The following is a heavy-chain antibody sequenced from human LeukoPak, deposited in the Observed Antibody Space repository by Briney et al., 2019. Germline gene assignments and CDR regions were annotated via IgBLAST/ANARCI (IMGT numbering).Heavy chain of an antibody. Sequence: NPSETLSHTCAVYGGSFSGYYWSWIRQPPGKGLEWIAEINHSGSTNYNPSLKSRVTISVDTSKNQFSLKLSSVTAADTAVYYCARWEGYSYGYFDYWGQGTLVTVSS. D-gene: IGHD5-18*01. CDR1: GGSFSGYY. J-gene: IGHJ4*02. CDR2: INHSGST. V-gene: IGHV4-34*01. CDR3: ARWEGYSYGYFDY.